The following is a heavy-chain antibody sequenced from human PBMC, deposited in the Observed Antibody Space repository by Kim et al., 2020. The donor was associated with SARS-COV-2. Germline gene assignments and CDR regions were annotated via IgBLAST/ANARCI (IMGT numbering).Heavy chain of an antibody. CDR1: GGSISSYY. CDR2: IYYSGST. CDR3: ARKNPDPSLGWFDP. V-gene: IGHV4-59*01. J-gene: IGHJ5*02. Sequence: SETLSLTCTVSGGSISSYYWSWIRQPPGKGLEWIGYIYYSGSTNYNPSLKSRVTISVDTSKNQFSLKLSSVTAADTAVYYCARKNPDPSLGWFDPWGQGTLVTVSS.